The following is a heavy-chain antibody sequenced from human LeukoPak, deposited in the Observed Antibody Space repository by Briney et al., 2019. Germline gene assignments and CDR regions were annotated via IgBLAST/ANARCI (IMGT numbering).Heavy chain of an antibody. CDR1: GFTFSSXX. J-gene: IGHJ4*02. CDR3: AKDAGDYDYVWGSYRPFFDY. D-gene: IGHD3-16*02. CDR2: XTXSGGST. V-gene: IGHV3-23*01. Sequence: GFTFSSXXXXXXRXXPGKXXXXXXXXTXSGGSTYYADSVQGRFTISRDNSKNMLYLQMTSLRAEDTAVYYCAKDAGDYDYVWGSYRPFFDYWGQGTLVTVSS.